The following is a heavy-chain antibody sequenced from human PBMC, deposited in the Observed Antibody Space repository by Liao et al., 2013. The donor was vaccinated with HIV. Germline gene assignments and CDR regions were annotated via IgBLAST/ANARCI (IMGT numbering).Heavy chain of an antibody. J-gene: IGHJ4*02. CDR1: GGSISTYY. CDR3: ARGPHYYGSGSYFNY. V-gene: IGHV4-4*07. CDR2: IYTSGIT. Sequence: QVQLQESGPGLVKPSETLSLTCSVSGGSISTYYWSWIRQPAGKGLEWIGRIYTSGITNYNPSLKSRVTMSVDTSKKQFSLKLSSVTAADTAVYYCARGPHYYGSGSYFNYWGQGALVTVSS. D-gene: IGHD3-10*01.